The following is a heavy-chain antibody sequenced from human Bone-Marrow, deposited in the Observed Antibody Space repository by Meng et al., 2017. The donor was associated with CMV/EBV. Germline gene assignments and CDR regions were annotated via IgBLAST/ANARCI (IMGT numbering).Heavy chain of an antibody. D-gene: IGHD3-22*01. CDR3: AKEVYDSSNYYYRFDY. CDR1: GGSISSSSCY. Sequence: WETLCLTCTVSGGSISSSSCYWSWMRQPTGQGLEWIGYNYYSGSTNYNPSLKGRVTISVHTSKNQFSLKLSSVTAADTAVYYCAKEVYDSSNYYYRFDYWGQGTLVTVSS. CDR2: NYYSGST. J-gene: IGHJ4*02. V-gene: IGHV4-61*01.